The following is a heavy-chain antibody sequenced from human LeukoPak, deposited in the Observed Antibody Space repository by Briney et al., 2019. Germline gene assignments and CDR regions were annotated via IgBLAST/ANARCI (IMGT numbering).Heavy chain of an antibody. V-gene: IGHV3-30*02. Sequence: PGGSLRLSCAASGFIFSSHGMNWVRQAPGKGLEWVAFIRYDGSNKYFADSLKGRFTISRDNSKNTLYLQMNSLRPEDTAVYFCEKDWKRIVVVGPITRHGNYMDVWGKGTTVTISS. CDR2: IRYDGSNK. CDR3: EKDWKRIVVVGPITRHGNYMDV. J-gene: IGHJ6*03. D-gene: IGHD2-15*01. CDR1: GFIFSSHG.